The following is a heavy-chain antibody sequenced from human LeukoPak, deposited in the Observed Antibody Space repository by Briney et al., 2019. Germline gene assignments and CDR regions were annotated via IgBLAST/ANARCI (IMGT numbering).Heavy chain of an antibody. V-gene: IGHV1-2*02. CDR3: ARGDFQITRAFDY. D-gene: IGHD3-16*01. J-gene: IGHJ4*02. Sequence: ASVKVSCKASGYTFTGYYMHWVRQAPGQGLEWMGWINPNSGDTNYAQKFQGRVTMTSDTSINTASMEMSRLRSDDTAVYYCARGDFQITRAFDYWSQGTLVTVSS. CDR1: GYTFTGYY. CDR2: INPNSGDT.